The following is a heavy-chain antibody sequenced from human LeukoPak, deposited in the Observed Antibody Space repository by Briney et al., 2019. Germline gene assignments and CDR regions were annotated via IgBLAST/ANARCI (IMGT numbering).Heavy chain of an antibody. CDR3: AAESVGSGSTAFDP. J-gene: IGHJ5*02. V-gene: IGHV1-18*01. D-gene: IGHD1-26*01. CDR2: ISAYNGNT. CDR1: GYTFTSYG. Sequence: GASVKVSCKASGYTFTSYGISWVRQAPGQGLEWMGWISAYNGNTNYAQKLQGRVTMTTDTSTSTAYMELRSLRSEDTAVYYCAAESVGSGSTAFDPWGQGTLVTVSS.